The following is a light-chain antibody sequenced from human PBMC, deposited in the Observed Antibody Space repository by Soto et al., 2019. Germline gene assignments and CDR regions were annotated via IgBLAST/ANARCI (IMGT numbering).Light chain of an antibody. J-gene: IGKJ1*01. CDR1: QSISSY. CDR2: DAS. Sequence: DIQMTQSPSSLSASVGDRVTITCRASQSISSYLNWYQQKPGKAPKLLIYDASSLESGVPSRFSGSGSGTEFTLTISSLQPDDFATYYCQQSYNNPWTFGQGTKVDIK. V-gene: IGKV1-39*01. CDR3: QQSYNNPWT.